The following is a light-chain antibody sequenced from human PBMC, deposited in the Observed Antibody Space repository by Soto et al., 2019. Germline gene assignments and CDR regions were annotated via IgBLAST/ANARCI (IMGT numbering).Light chain of an antibody. CDR2: AAS. V-gene: IGKV3-15*01. CDR1: QSVSSSY. CDR3: QQYNNWPRT. Sequence: IVLTQSPATLTLSPGESATLSCRASQSVSSSYLAWYQQKPGQAPRLLIFAASTRATAVPARFSGSGSGTEFTLTISNLQSEDFAVYYCQQYNNWPRTFGQGSKVDVK. J-gene: IGKJ1*01.